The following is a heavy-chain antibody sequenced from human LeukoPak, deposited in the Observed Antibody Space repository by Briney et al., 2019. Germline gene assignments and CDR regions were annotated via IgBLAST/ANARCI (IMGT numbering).Heavy chain of an antibody. CDR1: GGSVGSGSYY. J-gene: IGHJ6*02. CDR3: ARVFRTAAGSYFYYYGMDV. V-gene: IGHV4-61*01. D-gene: IGHD6-13*01. Sequence: SETLSLTCTVSGGSVGSGSYYWSWIRQPPGKGLEWIGYMSYSGSTNYNPSLKSRVTISVDTSKNQFSLKLSSVTAADTAVYYCARVFRTAAGSYFYYYGMDVWGQGTLVTVSS. CDR2: MSYSGST.